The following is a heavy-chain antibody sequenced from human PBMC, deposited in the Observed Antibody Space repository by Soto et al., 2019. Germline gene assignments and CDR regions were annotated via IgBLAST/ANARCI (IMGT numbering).Heavy chain of an antibody. D-gene: IGHD2-8*01. Sequence: SETLSLTCAVSGVSISSGNWWTWVRQTPQRGLEYIGEIFHDGTANYYPSFERRVAISVDTSKNQLSLKLTSVTAADTAIYFCARLVYDTRLNYMYFDFWGQGALVTVLL. CDR3: ARLVYDTRLNYMYFDF. J-gene: IGHJ4*02. CDR1: GVSISSGNW. CDR2: IFHDGTA. V-gene: IGHV4-4*02.